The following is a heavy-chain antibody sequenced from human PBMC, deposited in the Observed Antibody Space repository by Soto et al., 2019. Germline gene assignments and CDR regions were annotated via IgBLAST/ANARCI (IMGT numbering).Heavy chain of an antibody. Sequence: ASVKVSCKASGYTFTSYGISWVRQAPGQGLEWMGWISAYNGNTNYAQKLQGRVTMTTDTSTSTAYMELRSLRSDDTAVYCCARDGIVPAAMISGDYYYYYGMDVWGQGTTVTVSS. CDR3: ARDGIVPAAMISGDYYYYYGMDV. V-gene: IGHV1-18*04. J-gene: IGHJ6*02. CDR2: ISAYNGNT. CDR1: GYTFTSYG. D-gene: IGHD2-2*01.